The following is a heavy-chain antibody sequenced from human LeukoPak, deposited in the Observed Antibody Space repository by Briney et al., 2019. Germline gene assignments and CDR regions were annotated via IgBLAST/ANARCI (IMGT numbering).Heavy chain of an antibody. Sequence: ASVKVSCKASGYSFTGYYMHWVRQAPGQGLEWMGRIDPNSGGTNYAQKLQGGVTMTRDTSISTIYVELSSLTSDDTAVYYCAKAGSRSWYSFDYWGQGTLVTVSS. J-gene: IGHJ4*02. V-gene: IGHV1-2*06. CDR2: IDPNSGGT. CDR1: GYSFTGYY. D-gene: IGHD6-13*01. CDR3: AKAGSRSWYSFDY.